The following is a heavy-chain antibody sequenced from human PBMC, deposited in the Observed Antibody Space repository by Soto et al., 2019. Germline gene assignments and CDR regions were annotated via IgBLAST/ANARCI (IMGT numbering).Heavy chain of an antibody. CDR2: TRNKANSYTT. Sequence: HPGGSLRLSCAASGFTFSDHYMDWVRQAPGKGLEWVGRTRNKANSYTTEYAASVKGRFTISRDDSKNSLYLQMNSLKTEDTAVYYCVLSVIRKDAFDIWGQGTMVTVSS. J-gene: IGHJ3*02. D-gene: IGHD2-15*01. CDR1: GFTFSDHY. V-gene: IGHV3-72*01. CDR3: VLSVIRKDAFDI.